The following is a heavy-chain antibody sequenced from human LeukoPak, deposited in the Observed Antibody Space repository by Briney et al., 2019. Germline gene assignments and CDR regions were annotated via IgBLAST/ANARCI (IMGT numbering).Heavy chain of an antibody. V-gene: IGHV3-30*02. CDR2: IRYDGSNK. D-gene: IGHD2-21*02. J-gene: IGHJ4*02. CDR3: AKDRGAYCGGDCYSVTDY. Sequence: GGSLRLSCAASGFTFSSYGMHWVRQAPGKGLEWVAFIRYDGSNKYYADSVKGRFTISRDNSKNTLYLQMNSLRAEETAVYYCAKDRGAYCGGDCYSVTDYWGQGTLVTVSS. CDR1: GFTFSSYG.